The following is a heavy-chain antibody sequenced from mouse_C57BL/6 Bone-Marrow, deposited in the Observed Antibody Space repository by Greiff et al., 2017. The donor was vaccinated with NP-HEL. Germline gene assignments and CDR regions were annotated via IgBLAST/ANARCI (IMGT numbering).Heavy chain of an antibody. CDR3: VRDYYGSRFAY. D-gene: IGHD1-1*01. J-gene: IGHJ3*01. V-gene: IGHV10-1*01. Sequence: EVKLVESGGGLVQPKGSLKLSCAASGFSFNTYAMNWVRQAPGKGLEWVARIRSKSNNYATYYADTVKDSFTISRDDSESMLYLQMNNLKTEDAAMYYCVRDYYGSRFAYWGQGTLVTVSA. CDR2: IRSKSNNYAT. CDR1: GFSFNTYA.